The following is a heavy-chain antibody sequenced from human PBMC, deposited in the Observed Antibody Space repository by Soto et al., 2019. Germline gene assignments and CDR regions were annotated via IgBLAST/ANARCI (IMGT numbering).Heavy chain of an antibody. CDR3: ARLRYYYGSQGFEP. Sequence: QVQLQESGPGLVKPSETLSLTCTVSGGSISSYYWSWIRQPPGKGLEWIGYIYYSGSTNYNPSLKSRVTISVDTSKNQFSLKLSSVTAADTAVYYCARLRYYYGSQGFEPWGQGTLVTVSS. J-gene: IGHJ5*02. V-gene: IGHV4-59*08. D-gene: IGHD3-10*01. CDR1: GGSISSYY. CDR2: IYYSGST.